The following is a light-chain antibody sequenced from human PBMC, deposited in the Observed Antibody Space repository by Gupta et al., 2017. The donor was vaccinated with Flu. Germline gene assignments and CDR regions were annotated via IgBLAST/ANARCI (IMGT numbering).Light chain of an antibody. CDR2: DVT. J-gene: IGLJ2*01. CDR1: SSDTGPYNY. CDR3: CSYGAAAF. V-gene: IGLV2-11*01. Sequence: QSALTHPRSVSVSPWQSVAVSGTGTSSDTGPYNYFSCYQQHPAKTTKHIIYDVTKWPAGVPDRLTGTKSGNTTSLTISGHQPEDEGYDHCCSYGAAAFFGGGTKLTVL.